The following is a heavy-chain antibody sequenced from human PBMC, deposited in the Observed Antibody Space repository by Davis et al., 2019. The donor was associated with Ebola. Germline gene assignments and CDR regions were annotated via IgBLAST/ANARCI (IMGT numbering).Heavy chain of an antibody. Sequence: SLKISCAASGFTFDDYAMHWVRQAPGKGLEWVSGISWNSGSIGYADSVKGRFTISRDNAKNSLYLQMNSLRAEDTALYYCAKDIRGRCGGGSCYPPANGMDVWGQGTTVTVSS. V-gene: IGHV3-9*01. CDR2: ISWNSGSI. J-gene: IGHJ6*02. CDR3: AKDIRGRCGGGSCYPPANGMDV. D-gene: IGHD2-15*01. CDR1: GFTFDDYA.